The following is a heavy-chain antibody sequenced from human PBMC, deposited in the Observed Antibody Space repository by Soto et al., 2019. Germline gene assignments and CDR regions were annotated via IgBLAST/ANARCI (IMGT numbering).Heavy chain of an antibody. D-gene: IGHD3-10*02. J-gene: IGHJ5*02. CDR3: AHYVSTSPAGWFDP. V-gene: IGHV2-5*02. CDR2: IYWDDDK. Sequence: QITLKESGPTLVKPTQTLTLTCTFSGLSLSTSGEAVGWIRQPPGKALEWLALIYWDDDKRYNPTLKTRLTLTKDPSKNQVVLTLTNIDPVDTATYYCAHYVSTSPAGWFDPWGQGILVTVSS. CDR1: GLSLSTSGEA.